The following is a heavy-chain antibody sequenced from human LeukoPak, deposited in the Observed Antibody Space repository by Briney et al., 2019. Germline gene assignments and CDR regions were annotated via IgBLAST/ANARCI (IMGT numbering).Heavy chain of an antibody. CDR1: GYSISSGYY. D-gene: IGHD2-21*01. Sequence: SETLSLTCAVSGYSISSGYYWGWIRQPPGKGLDWIGSIYHSGSTYYNPSLKSRVTISVDTSKNQFSLKLSSVTAADTAVYYCARHASNCGGDCYHPDAFDIWGQGTMVTVSS. CDR3: ARHASNCGGDCYHPDAFDI. V-gene: IGHV4-38-2*01. CDR2: IYHSGST. J-gene: IGHJ3*02.